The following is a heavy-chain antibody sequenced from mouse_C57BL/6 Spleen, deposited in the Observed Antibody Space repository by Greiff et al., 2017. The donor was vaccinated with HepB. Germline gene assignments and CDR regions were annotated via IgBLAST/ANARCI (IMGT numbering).Heavy chain of an antibody. Sequence: QVHVKQSGAELVKPGASVKLSCKASGYTFTEYTIHWVKQRSGQGLEWIGWFYPGSGSIKYNEKFKDKATLTADKSSSTVYMELSRLTSEDSAVYFCARHETELDYYGSYYAMDYWGQGTSVTVSS. J-gene: IGHJ4*01. CDR1: GYTFTEYT. CDR2: FYPGSGSI. V-gene: IGHV1-62-2*01. D-gene: IGHD1-1*01. CDR3: ARHETELDYYGSYYAMDY.